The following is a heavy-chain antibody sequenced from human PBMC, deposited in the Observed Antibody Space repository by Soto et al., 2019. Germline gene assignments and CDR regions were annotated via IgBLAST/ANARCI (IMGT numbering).Heavy chain of an antibody. Sequence: GGSLRLSCAASGFTFDDYAMHWVRQAPGKGLEWVSGISWNSGSIGYADSVKGRFTISRDNAKNSLYLQMNSLRAEDTALYYCAKTDSSYGSGSYDYWGQGTLVTVSS. V-gene: IGHV3-9*01. D-gene: IGHD3-10*01. CDR2: ISWNSGSI. CDR3: AKTDSSYGSGSYDY. CDR1: GFTFDDYA. J-gene: IGHJ4*02.